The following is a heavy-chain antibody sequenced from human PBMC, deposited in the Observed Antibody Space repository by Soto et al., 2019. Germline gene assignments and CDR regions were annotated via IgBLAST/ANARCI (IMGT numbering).Heavy chain of an antibody. CDR1: GFTFSTSW. CDR3: VLAHRGAALTL. D-gene: IGHD2-15*01. CDR2: IKQDGSEK. J-gene: IGHJ6*04. Sequence: EMHLVESGGGLVQPGGSLRLSCAASGFTFSTSWMSWVRQAPGKGLEWVANIKQDGSEKYYVDAVKGRFTVSRDNAKESLYLQMNSLRAEDTAVYYCVLAHRGAALTLGGKGTTVTVSS. V-gene: IGHV3-7*01.